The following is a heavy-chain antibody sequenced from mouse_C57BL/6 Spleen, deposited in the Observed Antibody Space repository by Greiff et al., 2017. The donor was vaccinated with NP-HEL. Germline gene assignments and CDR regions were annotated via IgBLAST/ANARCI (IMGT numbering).Heavy chain of an antibody. J-gene: IGHJ4*01. CDR1: GYTFTSYW. Sequence: QVQLQQPGAELVRPGSSVKLSCKASGYTFTSYWMHWVKRRPIHGLEWIGNIDPSDSETHSNQKFTDKATLTVDKSSSTAYIPLSSLTSEDSAVYYGARAGVYYDYDGVMDYWGQGTSVTVSS. V-gene: IGHV1-52*01. D-gene: IGHD2-4*01. CDR3: ARAGVYYDYDGVMDY. CDR2: IDPSDSET.